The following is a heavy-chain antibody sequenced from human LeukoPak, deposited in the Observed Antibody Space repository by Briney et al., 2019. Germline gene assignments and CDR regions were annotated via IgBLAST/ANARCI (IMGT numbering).Heavy chain of an antibody. V-gene: IGHV3-23*01. Sequence: GGSLRLSCAASGFTFSSYAMSWVRQAPGKGLEWVSTFSGTSTSSYADAVKGRVTISRDNAKNSLSLELNSLRVDDTAIYYCARVGSTAEAGTPDYWGQGTLVTVSS. D-gene: IGHD6-13*01. J-gene: IGHJ4*02. CDR2: FSGTSTS. CDR1: GFTFSSYA. CDR3: ARVGSTAEAGTPDY.